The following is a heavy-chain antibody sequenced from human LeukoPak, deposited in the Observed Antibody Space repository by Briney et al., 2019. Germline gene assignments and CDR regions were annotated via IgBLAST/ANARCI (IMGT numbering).Heavy chain of an antibody. CDR2: INPNSGGT. J-gene: IGHJ4*02. CDR3: ASFFSCSGGSCYTDLLPKPIYFDY. D-gene: IGHD2-15*01. Sequence: GASVKVSCKASGYTFTGYYMHWVRQAPGQGLEWMGRINPNSGGTNYAQKFQGRVTMTRDTSIRPAYMELSRLRSDDTAVYYCASFFSCSGGSCYTDLLPKPIYFDYWGQGTLVTVSS. CDR1: GYTFTGYY. V-gene: IGHV1-2*06.